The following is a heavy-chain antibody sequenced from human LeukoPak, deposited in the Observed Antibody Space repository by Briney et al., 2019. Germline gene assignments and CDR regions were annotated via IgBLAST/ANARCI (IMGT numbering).Heavy chain of an antibody. CDR1: GVSFSGYY. J-gene: IGHJ4*02. V-gene: IGHV4-34*01. CDR2: INHSGGT. D-gene: IGHD2-2*01. CDR3: ARVTKTGYCSSTGCYAPGYLDY. Sequence: PSETLSLTCAVSGVSFSGYYWSWIRQPPGKGLEWIGEINHSGGTNYNPSLKSRVTISVDTSKNQFSLKLSSVTAADTAVYYCARVTKTGYCSSTGCYAPGYLDYWGQGTLVTVSS.